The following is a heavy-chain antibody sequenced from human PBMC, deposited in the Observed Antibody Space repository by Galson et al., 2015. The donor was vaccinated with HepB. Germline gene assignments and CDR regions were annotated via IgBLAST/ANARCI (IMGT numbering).Heavy chain of an antibody. V-gene: IGHV4-31*03. CDR1: GGSISSGGYY. J-gene: IGHJ4*02. CDR3: AATYYYDSSGYSSTAYYFDY. CDR2: IYYSGST. D-gene: IGHD3-22*01. Sequence: LSLTCTVSGGSISSGGYYWSWIRQHPGKGLEWIGYIYYSGSTYYNPSLKSRVTISVDTSKNQFSLKLSSVTAADTAVYYCAATYYYDSSGYSSTAYYFDYWGQGTLVTVSS.